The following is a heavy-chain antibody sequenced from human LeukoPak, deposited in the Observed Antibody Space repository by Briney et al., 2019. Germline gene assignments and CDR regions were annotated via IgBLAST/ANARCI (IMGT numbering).Heavy chain of an antibody. CDR2: IYYSGST. V-gene: IGHV4-59*01. J-gene: IGHJ3*02. CDR1: GGSISSYY. Sequence: SETLSLTCTVSGGSISSYYWSWIRQPPGKGLGWIGYIYYSGSTNYNPSLKSRVTISVDTSKNQFSLKLSSVTAADTAVYYCATPNDAFNMWGQGTMVTVSS. CDR3: ATPNDAFNM.